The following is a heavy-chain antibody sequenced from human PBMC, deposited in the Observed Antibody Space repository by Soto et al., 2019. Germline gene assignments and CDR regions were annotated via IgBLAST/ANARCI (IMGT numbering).Heavy chain of an antibody. D-gene: IGHD4-17*01. CDR3: AKFWFTPVTTLYFYY. CDR1: GFTFSSYA. J-gene: IGHJ4*02. CDR2: SSGSGGST. V-gene: IGHV3-23*01. Sequence: EVQLLESGGGLVQPGGSLRLSCAASGFTFSSYAMSWVSQAPGKGLEWVSASSGSGGSTYYADSVKGRFTISRDNSKNTLYLQMNSLRAEDTAVYYCAKFWFTPVTTLYFYYWGQGTLVTVSS.